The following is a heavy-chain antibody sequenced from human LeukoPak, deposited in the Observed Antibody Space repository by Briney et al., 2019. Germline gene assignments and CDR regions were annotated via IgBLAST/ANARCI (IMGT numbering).Heavy chain of an antibody. CDR1: GFTFSSYW. V-gene: IGHV3-7*02. CDR3: ARLNYDSSGYYLNWFDP. D-gene: IGHD3-22*01. CDR2: IKEDGNEK. Sequence: GGSLRLSCAASGFTFSSYWMSWVRQAPGKGLEWVANIKEDGNEKYYVDSVKGRLTISRDNAKKSLNLQMNSLRAEDTAVYYCARLNYDSSGYYLNWFDPWGQGTLVTVSS. J-gene: IGHJ5*02.